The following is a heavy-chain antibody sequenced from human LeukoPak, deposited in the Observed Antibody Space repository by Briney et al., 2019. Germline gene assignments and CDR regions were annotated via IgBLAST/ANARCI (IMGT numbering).Heavy chain of an antibody. V-gene: IGHV3-30-3*01. D-gene: IGHD2-15*01. CDR1: GFTFSSYA. Sequence: GGSLRLSCAVSGFTFSSYAMHWVRQAPGKGLEWVAVISYDGSNKYYTDSVKGRFTISRDNSKNTLYLEMNSLRAEDTAVYYCARDPWYCSGGSCYRAFDYWGQGTLVTVP. J-gene: IGHJ4*02. CDR3: ARDPWYCSGGSCYRAFDY. CDR2: ISYDGSNK.